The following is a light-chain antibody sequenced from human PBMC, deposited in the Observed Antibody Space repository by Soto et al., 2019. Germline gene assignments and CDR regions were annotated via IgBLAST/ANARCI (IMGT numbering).Light chain of an antibody. CDR2: GAS. J-gene: IGKJ1*01. CDR1: QTVSIN. Sequence: EILMTQTPATLSVSPGERATLSCRASQTVSINLAWYQQKGGQAPILLIYGASTRATGIPARFSGSGSGTEFTLTISSLQSEDFAVYYCQQYHAWPPGTFGQGTKVDMK. V-gene: IGKV3-15*01. CDR3: QQYHAWPPGT.